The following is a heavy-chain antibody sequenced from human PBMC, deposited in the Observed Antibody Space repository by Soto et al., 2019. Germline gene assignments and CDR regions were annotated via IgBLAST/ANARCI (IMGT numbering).Heavy chain of an antibody. D-gene: IGHD4-17*01. J-gene: IGHJ3*02. CDR1: GFTFSSYG. V-gene: IGHV3-33*01. Sequence: QVQLVESGGGVVQPGRSLRLSCAASGFTFSSYGMHWVRQAPGKGLEWVAVIWYDGSNKYYADSVKGRFTISRDNSKNTLYLQMNSLRAEDTAVYYCAREDYGDYDNDAFDIWGQGTMVTVSS. CDR3: AREDYGDYDNDAFDI. CDR2: IWYDGSNK.